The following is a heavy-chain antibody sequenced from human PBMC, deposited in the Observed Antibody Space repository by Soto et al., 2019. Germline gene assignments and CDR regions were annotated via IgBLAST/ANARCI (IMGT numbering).Heavy chain of an antibody. J-gene: IGHJ6*02. V-gene: IGHV4-30-4*01. CDR3: AWVLIVVVLAARRDDYGMDV. CDR1: GGSISSGDYY. D-gene: IGHD2-2*01. Sequence: QVQLQESGPGLVKPSQTLSLTCTVSGGSISSGDYYWSWIRQPPGKGLEWIGYIYYSGSTYYNPSLKSRVTSSVDTSKTQFFLKVSSGTAADTAVYFCAWVLIVVVLAARRDDYGMDVWGQGTTVTVSS. CDR2: IYYSGST.